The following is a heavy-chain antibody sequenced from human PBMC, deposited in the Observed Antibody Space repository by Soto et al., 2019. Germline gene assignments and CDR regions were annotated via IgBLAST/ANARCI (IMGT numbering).Heavy chain of an antibody. Sequence: QVQLVESGGGVVQPGRSLRLSCAASGFTFSSYAMHWVRQAPGKGLEWVAVISYDGSNKYYADSVKGRFTISRDNSKNTLYLQMNSLSAEDTAVYYCAREVGGPAAISYCDYWGQGTLVTVSS. CDR3: AREVGGPAAISYCDY. CDR1: GFTFSSYA. V-gene: IGHV3-30-3*01. J-gene: IGHJ4*02. D-gene: IGHD2-2*01. CDR2: ISYDGSNK.